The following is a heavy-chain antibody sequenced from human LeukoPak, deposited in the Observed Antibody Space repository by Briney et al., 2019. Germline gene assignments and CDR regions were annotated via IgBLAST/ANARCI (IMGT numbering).Heavy chain of an antibody. V-gene: IGHV4-61*02. J-gene: IGHJ5*02. CDR3: ARDSFLEWLSPSTFDP. D-gene: IGHD3-3*01. CDR1: GGSISSGSYY. Sequence: SQTLSLTCTVSGGSISSGSYYWSWIRQPAGKGLEWIGRIYTSGSTNYNPSLKSRVTISVDTSKNQFSLKLSSVTAADTAVYYCARDSFLEWLSPSTFDPWGQGTLVTVSS. CDR2: IYTSGST.